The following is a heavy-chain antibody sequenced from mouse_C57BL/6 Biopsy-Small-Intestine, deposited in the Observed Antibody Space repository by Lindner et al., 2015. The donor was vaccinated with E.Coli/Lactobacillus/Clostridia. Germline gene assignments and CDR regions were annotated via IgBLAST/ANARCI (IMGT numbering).Heavy chain of an antibody. CDR3: ARDGYYAMDY. CDR1: GFTFSSYV. Sequence: VQLQESGGGLVKPGGSLKLSCAASGFTFSSYVMSWVRQTPEKRLEWVATISDGGSYTYYPDNVKGRFTISRDNAKNNLYLQMSHLKSEDTAMYYCARDGYYAMDYWGQGTSVTVSS. V-gene: IGHV5-4*01. J-gene: IGHJ4*01. CDR2: ISDGGSYT.